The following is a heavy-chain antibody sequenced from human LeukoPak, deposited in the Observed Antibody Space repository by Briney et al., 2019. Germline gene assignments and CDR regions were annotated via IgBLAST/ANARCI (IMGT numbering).Heavy chain of an antibody. CDR2: IYYSGST. J-gene: IGHJ4*02. V-gene: IGHV4-59*01. CDR1: GGSLSSYY. D-gene: IGHD6-13*01. CDR3: ARDPSLYSSSWYGNFDY. Sequence: PSETLSLTCTVSGGSLSSYYWSWIRQPQGKGLEWIGYIYYSGSTNYNPSLKSRVTISVDTSKNQFSLKLSSVTAADTAVYYCARDPSLYSSSWYGNFDYWGQGTLVTVSS.